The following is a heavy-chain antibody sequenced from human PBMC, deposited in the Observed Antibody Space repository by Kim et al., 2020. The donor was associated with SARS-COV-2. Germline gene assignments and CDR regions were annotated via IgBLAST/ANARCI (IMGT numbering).Heavy chain of an antibody. V-gene: IGHV3-30*07. Sequence: RFTISRDNSKNTLYLQMNSLRAEDTAVYYCARDRGYYGSGSYYTGDAFDIWGQGTMVTVSS. CDR3: ARDRGYYGSGSYYTGDAFDI. D-gene: IGHD3-10*01. J-gene: IGHJ3*02.